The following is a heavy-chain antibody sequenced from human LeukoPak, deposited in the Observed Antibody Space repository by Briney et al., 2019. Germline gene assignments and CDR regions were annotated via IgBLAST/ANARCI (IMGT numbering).Heavy chain of an antibody. CDR3: ALSGDLLTAYYCYVDY. CDR2: IYYSGTT. V-gene: IGHV4-59*08. CDR1: GGPINNHY. J-gene: IGHJ4*02. Sequence: SETLSLTCTVSGGPINNHYWHWLRQPPGKGLEWIGYIYYSGTTNYNPSLKSRVTISVDTSKNQFSLKLSSVTAADTAVYYCALSGDLLTAYYCYVDYWGQGTLVTVSS. D-gene: IGHD3-9*01.